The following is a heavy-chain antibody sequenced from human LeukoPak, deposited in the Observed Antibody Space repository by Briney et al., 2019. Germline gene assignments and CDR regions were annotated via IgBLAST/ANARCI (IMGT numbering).Heavy chain of an antibody. D-gene: IGHD2-2*01. CDR1: GGTFSSYA. CDR3: ASGFLGIVGYCSSTSCFPHPFDY. Sequence: SVKVSCKASGGTFSSYAISWVRQAPGQGLEWMGGIIPIFGTANYAQKFQGRVTITTDESTSTAYMELSSLRSEDTAVYYCASGFLGIVGYCSSTSCFPHPFDYWGQGTLVTVSS. V-gene: IGHV1-69*05. CDR2: IIPIFGTA. J-gene: IGHJ4*02.